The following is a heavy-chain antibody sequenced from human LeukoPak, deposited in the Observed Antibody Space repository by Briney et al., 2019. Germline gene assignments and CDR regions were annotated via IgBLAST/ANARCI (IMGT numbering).Heavy chain of an antibody. V-gene: IGHV1-2*02. CDR3: ARAIRFLEWLPYFDP. CDR2: INPNSGGT. CDR1: GYTFTSYD. D-gene: IGHD3-3*01. J-gene: IGHJ5*02. Sequence: ASVKVSCKASGYTFTSYDINWVRQAPGQGLEWMGWINPNSGGTNYAQKFQGRVTMTRDTSISTAYMELSRLRSDDTAVYYCARAIRFLEWLPYFDPWGQGTLVTVSS.